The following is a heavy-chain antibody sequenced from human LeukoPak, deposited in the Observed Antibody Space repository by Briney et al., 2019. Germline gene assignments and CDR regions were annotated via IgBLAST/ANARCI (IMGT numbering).Heavy chain of an antibody. CDR2: ISAYNGNT. V-gene: IGHV1-18*01. D-gene: IGHD5-18*01. CDR1: GYTFTSYG. CDR3: AILGYSYGFYYFDY. J-gene: IGHJ4*02. Sequence: ASVKVSCKASGYTFTSYGISWVRQAPGQGLEWMGWISAYNGNTNYAQKLQGRVTMTTDESTSTAYMELSSLRSEDTAVYYCAILGYSYGFYYFDYWGQGTLVTVSS.